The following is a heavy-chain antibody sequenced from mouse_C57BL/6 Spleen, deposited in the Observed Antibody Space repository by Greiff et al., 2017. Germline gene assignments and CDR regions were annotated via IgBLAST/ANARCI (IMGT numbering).Heavy chain of an antibody. V-gene: IGHV1-42*01. CDR2: INPSTGGT. CDR1: GYSFTGYY. Sequence: VQLQQSGPELVKPGASVKISCKASGYSFTGYYMNWVKQSPEKSLEWIGEINPSTGGTTYNQKFKAKATLTVDKSSSTAYMQLKSLTSEDSAVYYCAPYGSSSYAMDYWGQGTSVTVSS. D-gene: IGHD1-1*01. CDR3: APYGSSSYAMDY. J-gene: IGHJ4*01.